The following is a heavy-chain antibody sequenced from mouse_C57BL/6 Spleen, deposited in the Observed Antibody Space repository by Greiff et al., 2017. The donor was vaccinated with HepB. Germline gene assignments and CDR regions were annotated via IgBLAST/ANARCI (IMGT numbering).Heavy chain of an antibody. CDR2: ISSGGDYI. V-gene: IGHV5-9-1*02. CDR1: GFTFSSYA. D-gene: IGHD1-1*01. J-gene: IGHJ3*01. CDR3: TRGRGSSYGWFAY. Sequence: EVQRVESGEGLVKPGGSLKLSCAASGFTFSSYAMSWVRQTPEKRLEWVAYISSGGDYIDYADTVKGRFTISRDKAGNTLYLQMSSLKSEDTAMYYGTRGRGSSYGWFAYWGQGTLVTVSA.